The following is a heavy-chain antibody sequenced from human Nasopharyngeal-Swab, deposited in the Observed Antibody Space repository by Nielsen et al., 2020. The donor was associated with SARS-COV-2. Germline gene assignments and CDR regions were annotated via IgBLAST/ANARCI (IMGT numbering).Heavy chain of an antibody. Sequence: GESLKISCAASGFTFSSYAMSWVRQAPGKGLEWVSAISGSGGSTYYADSVKGRFTISRDNSKNTLYLQMNSLRAEDTAVYYCAKKLENILRYFDWLFDAFDIWGQGTMVTVSS. J-gene: IGHJ3*02. CDR1: GFTFSSYA. CDR3: AKKLENILRYFDWLFDAFDI. V-gene: IGHV3-23*01. D-gene: IGHD3-9*01. CDR2: ISGSGGST.